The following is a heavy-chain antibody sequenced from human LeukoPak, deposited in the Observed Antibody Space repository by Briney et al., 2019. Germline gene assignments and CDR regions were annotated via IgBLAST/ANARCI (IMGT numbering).Heavy chain of an antibody. CDR1: GFTFSSYA. Sequence: PGGSLRLSCAASGFTFSSYAMSWVRQAPGKGLEWVSAISGSGGSTYYADSVKGRFTISRDNSKNTLYLQMNSLRAEDTAVYYCAKDRIMITFGGVIVADAFDIWGQGTMATVSS. V-gene: IGHV3-23*01. CDR2: ISGSGGST. J-gene: IGHJ3*02. CDR3: AKDRIMITFGGVIVADAFDI. D-gene: IGHD3-16*02.